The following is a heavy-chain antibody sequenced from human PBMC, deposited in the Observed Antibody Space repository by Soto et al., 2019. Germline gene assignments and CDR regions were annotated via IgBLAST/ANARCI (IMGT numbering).Heavy chain of an antibody. J-gene: IGHJ3*02. CDR1: GYSFSFYW. Sequence: PGESLKISCKASGYSFSFYWIGWVRQMPGEGLEWMAIMYPDDSDIRYSPSFEAHVTISADKSTSTAFLQWSSLKASDTAMYYCATAYVYDFENSNYYRDAFNIWGQGTLVTVS. CDR2: MYPDDSDI. V-gene: IGHV5-51*01. D-gene: IGHD3-22*01. CDR3: ATAYVYDFENSNYYRDAFNI.